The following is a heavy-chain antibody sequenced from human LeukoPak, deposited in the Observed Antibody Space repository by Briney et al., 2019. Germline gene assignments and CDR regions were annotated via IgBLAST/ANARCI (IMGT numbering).Heavy chain of an antibody. Sequence: VASVKVSCKAFGGSFSSEAISWVRQAPGQGLEWMGGIIPIFGTANYAQKFQNRVTINTDESTSTAYMEVSRLRSEDTAVYYCGRKAGDCGGGSCYSSDYWGQGTLVTVSS. CDR3: GRKAGDCGGGSCYSSDY. CDR1: GGSFSSEA. J-gene: IGHJ4*02. CDR2: IIPIFGTA. V-gene: IGHV1-69*05. D-gene: IGHD2-15*01.